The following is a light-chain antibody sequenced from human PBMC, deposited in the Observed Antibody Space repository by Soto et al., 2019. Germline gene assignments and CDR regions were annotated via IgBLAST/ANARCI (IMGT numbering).Light chain of an antibody. J-gene: IGKJ4*01. CDR3: QQYNSWPLT. V-gene: IGKV1-12*01. CDR1: QGITTW. CDR2: AAS. Sequence: DIQMTQSPSSVSASVGDRVTITCRASQGITTWLAWYQQRPGKAPNLLIYAASSLQSGVPSRFSGSGSGTDFILTISSLQSEDFAVYYCQQYNSWPLTFGGGTKVDIK.